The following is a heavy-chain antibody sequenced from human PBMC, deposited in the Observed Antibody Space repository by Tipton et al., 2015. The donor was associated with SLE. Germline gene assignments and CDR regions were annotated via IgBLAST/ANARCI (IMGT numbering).Heavy chain of an antibody. CDR1: GFTLTSYD. J-gene: IGHJ6*03. D-gene: IGHD6-13*01. Sequence: GSLRLSCTASGFTLTSYDMHWVRQATGKGLEWVSAIDTNGYTYYPDSVKGRFTISRQSGKNSLYLQMNSLRAGDTAVYYCARGPGAAANYMDGWGIGTAVTVSS. CDR3: ARGPGAAANYMDG. V-gene: IGHV3-13*01. CDR2: IDTNGYT.